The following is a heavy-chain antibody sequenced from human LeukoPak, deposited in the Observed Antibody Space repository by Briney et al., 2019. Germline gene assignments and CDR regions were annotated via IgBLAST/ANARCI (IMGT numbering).Heavy chain of an antibody. D-gene: IGHD1-1*01. CDR2: IHYSGNT. CDR1: GGSISSNTYY. CDR3: ARARRWNAAVEGWWFDP. J-gene: IGHJ5*02. V-gene: IGHV4-39*07. Sequence: SETLSLTCTVSGGSISSNTYYWGWIRQPPGKGLEWIGSIHYSGNTYYNVSLKSRVTISVDTSKNQFSLKLSSVTAADTAVYYCARARRWNAAVEGWWFDPWGQGTLVTVSS.